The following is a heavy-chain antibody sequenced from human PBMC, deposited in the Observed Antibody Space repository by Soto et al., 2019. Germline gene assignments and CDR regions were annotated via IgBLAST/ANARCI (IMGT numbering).Heavy chain of an antibody. CDR2: INPTLDST. Sequence: QEQVVQSGPAMKEPGSSVKVSCRASGIMSSGYGFSWVRQAPGQGLEWVGRINPTLDSTQYAQNLQGRVSITVDKSTETAYLEVTSLRLDDTAIYFCATMKRARLDSWGRGTVVTVSS. J-gene: IGHJ4*02. D-gene: IGHD6-25*01. CDR3: ATMKRARLDS. V-gene: IGHV1-69*09. CDR1: GIMSSGYG.